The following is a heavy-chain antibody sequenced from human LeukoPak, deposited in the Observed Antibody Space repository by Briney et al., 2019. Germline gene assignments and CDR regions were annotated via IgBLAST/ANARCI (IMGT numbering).Heavy chain of an antibody. CDR1: GNSITTDS. V-gene: IGHV4-4*09. Sequence: PWETLSLTCFVSGNSITTDSWSWIRQPPGKGLEWIGSIGFSGNINYNPSIKSRVTISIDTSRKQVSPKLRSVTAADTAVYYCARLDCVVDGCYNYWARGSLVAVSS. CDR3: ARLDCVVDGCYNY. CDR2: IGFSGNI. D-gene: IGHD3/OR15-3a*01. J-gene: IGHJ4*02.